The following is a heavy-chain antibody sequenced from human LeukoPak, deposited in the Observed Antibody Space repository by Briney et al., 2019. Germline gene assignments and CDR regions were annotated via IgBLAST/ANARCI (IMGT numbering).Heavy chain of an antibody. D-gene: IGHD3-10*01. CDR3: TRLSEMLRGPQVIYYFEY. CDR2: INHSGST. Sequence: SETLSLTCAVYGGSFSGYYWSWIRQPPGKGLEWIGEINHSGSTNYNPSLKSRVTISVDTSKNQFSLKLSSVTAADTAVYYCTRLSEMLRGPQVIYYFEYWGQGTLVTVSS. V-gene: IGHV4-34*01. CDR1: GGSFSGYY. J-gene: IGHJ4*02.